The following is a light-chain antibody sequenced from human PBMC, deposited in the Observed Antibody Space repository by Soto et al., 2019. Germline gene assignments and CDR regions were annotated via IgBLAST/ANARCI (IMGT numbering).Light chain of an antibody. J-gene: IGLJ1*01. CDR2: EVS. Sequence: QSVLTQPASVSGSPGQSITISCTGTSSDVGNYKYVPWYQQHPGKAPKLMIYEVSNWPSGVSNRFSGSKSGNTASLTISGLQAEDETDYYCFSYTSSGTYVFGTGTKVTVL. CDR1: SSDVGNYKY. CDR3: FSYTSSGTYV. V-gene: IGLV2-14*01.